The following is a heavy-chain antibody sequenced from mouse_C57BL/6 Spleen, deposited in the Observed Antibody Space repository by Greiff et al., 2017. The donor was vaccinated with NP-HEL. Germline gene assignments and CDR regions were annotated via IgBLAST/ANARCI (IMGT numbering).Heavy chain of an antibody. CDR2: IDPETGGT. J-gene: IGHJ3*01. CDR3: TRSGESFAY. CDR1: GYTFTDYE. Sequence: VKLMESGAELVRPGASVTLSCKASGYTFTDYEMHWVKQTPVHGLEWIGAIDPETGGTAYNQKFKGKAILTADKSSSTAYMELRSLTSEDSAVYYCTRSGESFAYWGQGTLVTVSA. V-gene: IGHV1-15*01.